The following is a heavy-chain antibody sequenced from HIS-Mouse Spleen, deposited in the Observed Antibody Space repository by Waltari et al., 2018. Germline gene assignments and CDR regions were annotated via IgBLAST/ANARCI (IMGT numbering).Heavy chain of an antibody. D-gene: IGHD6-13*01. V-gene: IGHV4-39*07. J-gene: IGHJ2*01. CDR3: AREIPYSSSWYDWYFDL. CDR2: IYYSGST. Sequence: QLQLQESGPGLVKPSETLSLPCTVSGGSISSSSYYSCWIRQPPGKGLEWIGSIYYSGSTYYNPSLKSRVTISVDTSKNQFSLKLSSVTAADTAVYYCAREIPYSSSWYDWYFDLWGRGTLVTVSS. CDR1: GGSISSSSYY.